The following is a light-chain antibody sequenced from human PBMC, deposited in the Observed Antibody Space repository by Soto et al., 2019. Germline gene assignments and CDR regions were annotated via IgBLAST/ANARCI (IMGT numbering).Light chain of an antibody. V-gene: IGKV3-15*01. J-gene: IGKJ5*01. Sequence: EIVMTQSPATLSVSPGERATLSCRASQSVSSNLAWYQQKPGQAPRLLIYGASNRATGIPVRFSGSGSGTEFTLTISRLQSEDFAVYYCQQYNKWPPITFGQGTRLEI. CDR3: QQYNKWPPIT. CDR2: GAS. CDR1: QSVSSN.